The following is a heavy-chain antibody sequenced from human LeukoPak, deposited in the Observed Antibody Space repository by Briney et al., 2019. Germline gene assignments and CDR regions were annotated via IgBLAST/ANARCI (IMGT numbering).Heavy chain of an antibody. D-gene: IGHD3-16*01. CDR3: AKDYAVGSIDY. J-gene: IGHJ4*02. CDR2: VSTSGVGT. V-gene: IGHV3-23*01. Sequence: GGSLRLSCAASGFTFSSYWMHWVRQAPGKGLEWVSSVSTSGVGTYYADSVRGRFTISRDNSKNTVFLQMNSLRAEDSAVYYCAKDYAVGSIDYWGQGTLVTVSS. CDR1: GFTFSSYW.